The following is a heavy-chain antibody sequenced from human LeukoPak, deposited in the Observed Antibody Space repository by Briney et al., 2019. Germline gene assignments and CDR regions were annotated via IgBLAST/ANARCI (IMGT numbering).Heavy chain of an antibody. D-gene: IGHD1-20*01. CDR2: IKQDGSEK. J-gene: IGHJ3*02. Sequence: GGSLRPSCAASGFTFSSYWMSWVRQAPGKGLEWVANIKQDGSEKYYVDSVKGRFTISRDNAKNSLYLQMNSLRAEDTAVYYCARGVTGTRHDAFDIWGQGTMVTVSS. V-gene: IGHV3-7*01. CDR1: GFTFSSYW. CDR3: ARGVTGTRHDAFDI.